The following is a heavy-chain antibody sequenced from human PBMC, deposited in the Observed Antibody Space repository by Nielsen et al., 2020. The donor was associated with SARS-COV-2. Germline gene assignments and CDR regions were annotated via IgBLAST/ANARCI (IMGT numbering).Heavy chain of an antibody. CDR1: GYTFINHD. D-gene: IGHD4/OR15-4a*01. Sequence: ASVKVSCKASGYTFINHDINWVRQSTGQGLEWMGWMTPNSGNTGYAQKFQGRVTMTRNTSTRTAYLELRSLRSEDTAVYFCARGLAIGATPISPWGQGTLVTVSS. J-gene: IGHJ5*02. V-gene: IGHV1-8*01. CDR2: MTPNSGNT. CDR3: ARGLAIGATPISP.